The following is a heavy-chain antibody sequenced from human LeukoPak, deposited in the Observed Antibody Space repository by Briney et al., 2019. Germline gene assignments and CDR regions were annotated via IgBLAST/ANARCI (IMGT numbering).Heavy chain of an antibody. D-gene: IGHD1-26*01. J-gene: IGHJ4*02. V-gene: IGHV3-30*04. CDR2: LSFDRSNE. CDR3: VREGWDLARDYYFEF. CDR1: GFTFSTFT. Sequence: SGGSLRLSCAASGFTFSTFTMHWVRQAPGKGLEWVALLSFDRSNEQYADSVKGRFTISRDNSQNTLYLQMNSLRPEDTAVYYCVREGWDLARDYYFEFWGQGTLVTVSS.